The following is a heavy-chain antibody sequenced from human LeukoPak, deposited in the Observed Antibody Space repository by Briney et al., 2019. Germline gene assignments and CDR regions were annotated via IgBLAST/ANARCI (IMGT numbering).Heavy chain of an antibody. CDR2: IYHSGST. V-gene: IGHV4-4*02. D-gene: IGHD3-10*01. CDR1: GGSISSSNW. J-gene: IGHJ6*02. Sequence: PSETLSLTCAVSGGSISSSNWWSWVRQPPGKGLEWIGAIYHSGSTNYNPSLKSRVTISVDKSKNQFSLKLSSVTAADTAVYYCASSIITMVRGIPGGYYYGMDVWGQGTTVTVSS. CDR3: ASSIITMVRGIPGGYYYGMDV.